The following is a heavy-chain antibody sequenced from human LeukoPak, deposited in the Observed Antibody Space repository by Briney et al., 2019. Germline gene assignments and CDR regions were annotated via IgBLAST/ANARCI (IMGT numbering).Heavy chain of an antibody. D-gene: IGHD2-2*01. CDR2: ISSSGSTI. V-gene: IGHV3-48*03. CDR3: ARRYCSSTSCTLDY. J-gene: IGHJ4*02. Sequence: GGSLRLSCAASGFNFSSYEMNWVRQAPGKGLEWVSYISSSGSTIYYADSVKGRFTISRDNAKNSLYLQMNSLRAEDTAVYYCARRYCSSTSCTLDYWGQGTLVTVSS. CDR1: GFNFSSYE.